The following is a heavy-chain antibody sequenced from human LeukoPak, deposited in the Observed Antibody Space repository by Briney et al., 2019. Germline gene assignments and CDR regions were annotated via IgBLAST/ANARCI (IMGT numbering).Heavy chain of an antibody. CDR1: GNSIRSSSYY. CDR3: ASRYYYDTRGYFLH. CDR2: IYYSGST. D-gene: IGHD3-22*01. Sequence: SESLSLTCTVSGNSIRSSSYYWGWIRQSPEKGLEWIGSIYYSGSTYYSASFKSRVTISVDTSQNQFSLKLRSVTAADRAVYYCASRYYYDTRGYFLHWGQGTLVTVSS. V-gene: IGHV4-39*01. J-gene: IGHJ1*01.